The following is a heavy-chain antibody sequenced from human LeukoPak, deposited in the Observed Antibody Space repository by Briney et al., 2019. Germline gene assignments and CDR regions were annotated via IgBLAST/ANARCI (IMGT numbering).Heavy chain of an antibody. J-gene: IGHJ6*03. D-gene: IGHD7-27*01. Sequence: ASVKVSCKASGYTFTSYDINWVRQATGQGLEWMGWMNPNSGNTGYAQKFQGRVTMTRNTSISTAYMELSSLRSEDTAVYYCARGINWGASRHMDIWGKGTTVTVSS. CDR3: ARGINWGASRHMDI. CDR1: GYTFTSYD. V-gene: IGHV1-8*01. CDR2: MNPNSGNT.